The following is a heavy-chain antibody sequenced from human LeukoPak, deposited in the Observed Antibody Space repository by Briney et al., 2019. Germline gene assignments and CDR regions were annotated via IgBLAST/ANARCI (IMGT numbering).Heavy chain of an antibody. CDR3: ARDRGNYYDSSGYFPFDY. CDR2: ISAYNGNT. V-gene: IGHV1-18*01. J-gene: IGHJ4*02. CDR1: GYTFTSYG. Sequence: ASVKVSCKASGYTFTSYGISWVRQAPRQGLEWMGWISAYNGNTNYAQKLQGRVTMTTDTSTSTAYMELRSLRSDDTAVYYCARDRGNYYDSSGYFPFDYWGQGTLVTVSS. D-gene: IGHD3-22*01.